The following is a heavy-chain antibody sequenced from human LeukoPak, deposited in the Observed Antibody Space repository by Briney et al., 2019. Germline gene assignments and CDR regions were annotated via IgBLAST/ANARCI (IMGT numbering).Heavy chain of an antibody. CDR1: GFTFDDYT. CDR2: ISWDGGST. V-gene: IGHV3-43*01. Sequence: PGRSLRLSCAASGFTFDDYTMHWVRQAPGKGLEWVSLISWDGGSTYYADSVKGRFTISRDNSKNSLYLQMNSLRTEDTALYYCAKTAPRIVVALYYMDVWGKGTTVTVSS. D-gene: IGHD2-2*01. CDR3: AKTAPRIVVALYYMDV. J-gene: IGHJ6*03.